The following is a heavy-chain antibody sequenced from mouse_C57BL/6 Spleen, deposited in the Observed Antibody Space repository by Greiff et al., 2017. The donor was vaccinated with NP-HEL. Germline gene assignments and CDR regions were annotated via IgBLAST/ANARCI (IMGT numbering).Heavy chain of an antibody. CDR2: INPSSGYT. J-gene: IGHJ3*01. D-gene: IGHD1-1*01. V-gene: IGHV1-4*01. Sequence: VQLQESGADLARPGASVKMSCKASGYTFTSYTMHWVKQRPGQGLEWIGYINPSSGYTKYNQKFKDKATLTADKSSSTAYMQLSSLTSEDSAVYYCARGTYGSSPFAYWGQGTLVTVSA. CDR1: GYTFTSYT. CDR3: ARGTYGSSPFAY.